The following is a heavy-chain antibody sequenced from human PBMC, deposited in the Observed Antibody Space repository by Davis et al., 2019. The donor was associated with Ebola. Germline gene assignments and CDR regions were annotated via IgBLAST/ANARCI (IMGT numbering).Heavy chain of an antibody. CDR3: ARDKLGLNGMDV. J-gene: IGHJ6*04. Sequence: GGSLRLSCAASGFTFSTYSMSWVRQAPGKGLEWISYISSSGRTIYYADSVQGRFTISRDNAKNSLYLQMNNLRAEDTAVYYCARDKLGLNGMDVWGKGTTVTVSS. D-gene: IGHD3-16*01. CDR1: GFTFSTYS. V-gene: IGHV3-48*04. CDR2: ISSSGRTI.